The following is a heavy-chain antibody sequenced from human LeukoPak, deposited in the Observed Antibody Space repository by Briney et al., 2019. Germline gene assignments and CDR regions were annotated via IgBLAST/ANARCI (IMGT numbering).Heavy chain of an antibody. V-gene: IGHV1-24*01. CDR1: GYTLTELS. Sequence: ASVKVSCKVSGYTLTELSMHLVRQAPGKGLECMGGFDPEDGETIHAQKFQGRVTMTEDTSTDTAYMELSSLRSEDTAVYYCATDLGQQLVSVGWFDPWGQGTLVTVSS. CDR2: FDPEDGET. CDR3: ATDLGQQLVSVGWFDP. D-gene: IGHD6-13*01. J-gene: IGHJ5*02.